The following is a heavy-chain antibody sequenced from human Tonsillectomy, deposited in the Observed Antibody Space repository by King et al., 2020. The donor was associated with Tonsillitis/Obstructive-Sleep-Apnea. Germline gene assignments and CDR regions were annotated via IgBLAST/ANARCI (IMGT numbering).Heavy chain of an antibody. D-gene: IGHD2-2*01. Sequence: TLKESGPVLVKPTETLTLTCTVSGFSLSNARMGVSWIRQPPGKALEWLAHIFSNDEKSYSTSLKSRLTISKDTSRSQVVLTMTNMDPVDTATSYCARASYCSSTRCPFDSWGQGALVTVSS. CDR2: IFSNDEK. CDR1: GFSLSNARMG. V-gene: IGHV2-26*01. J-gene: IGHJ4*02. CDR3: ARASYCSSTRCPFDS.